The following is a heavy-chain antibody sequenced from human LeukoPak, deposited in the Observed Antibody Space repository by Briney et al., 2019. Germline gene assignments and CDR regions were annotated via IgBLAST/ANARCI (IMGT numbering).Heavy chain of an antibody. CDR2: INPNSGGT. J-gene: IGHJ4*02. Sequence: ASVKVSCKASGYTFTGYYMHWVRQAPGQGLEWMGWINPNSGGTNYAQKFQGRVTMTRDTSISTAYMELSRLRSDDTAVYYRARDINIVVVVAVTEPAYDYWGQGTLVTVSS. CDR1: GYTFTGYY. D-gene: IGHD2-15*01. V-gene: IGHV1-2*02. CDR3: ARDINIVVVVAVTEPAYDY.